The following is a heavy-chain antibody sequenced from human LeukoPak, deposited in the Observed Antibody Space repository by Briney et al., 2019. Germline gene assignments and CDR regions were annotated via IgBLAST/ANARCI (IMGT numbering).Heavy chain of an antibody. CDR1: GGTFSSYA. CDR2: IIPIFGTA. D-gene: IGHD6-13*01. Sequence: GASAKVSCKASGGTFSSYAISWVRQAPGQGLEWMGGIIPIFGTANYAQKFQGRVTITTDESTSTAYMELSSLRSEDTAVYYCASFLVTAAGNWFDPWGQGTLVTVSS. J-gene: IGHJ5*02. CDR3: ASFLVTAAGNWFDP. V-gene: IGHV1-69*05.